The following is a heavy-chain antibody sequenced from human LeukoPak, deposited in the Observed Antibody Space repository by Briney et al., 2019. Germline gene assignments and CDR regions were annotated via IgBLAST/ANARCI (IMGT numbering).Heavy chain of an antibody. Sequence: GGSLRLSCAASGFTFSRFSMNWVRQAPGKGLEWVSSISSSGTYIYYADSVKGRFTISRDSAKNSLYLQMNSLRAEDTSVYYCAREMGGYPFDYWGQGIQVTVSS. V-gene: IGHV3-21*01. CDR1: GFTFSRFS. CDR3: AREMGGYPFDY. D-gene: IGHD5-12*01. J-gene: IGHJ4*02. CDR2: ISSSGTYI.